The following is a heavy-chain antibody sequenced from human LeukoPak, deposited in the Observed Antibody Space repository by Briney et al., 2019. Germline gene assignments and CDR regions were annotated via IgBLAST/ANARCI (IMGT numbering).Heavy chain of an antibody. Sequence: PSETLSLTCTVSGGYIPSFYLSWMRQPPGKGLEWIGYIYYSGSTNYNPSLKSRVTISVDTSKNQFSLKLSSVTAADTAVYYCARVVDGSGPHDYWGQGTLVTVSS. CDR2: IYYSGST. V-gene: IGHV4-59*01. D-gene: IGHD3-22*01. CDR1: GGYIPSFY. J-gene: IGHJ4*02. CDR3: ARVVDGSGPHDY.